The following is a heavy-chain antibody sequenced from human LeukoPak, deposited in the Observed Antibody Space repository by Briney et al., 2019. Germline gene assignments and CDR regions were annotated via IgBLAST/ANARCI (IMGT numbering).Heavy chain of an antibody. J-gene: IGHJ6*02. CDR1: VGSFSDYY. Sequence: SETLSLTCAVYVGSFSDYYWNWIRQSPGKGLEWIGEIYHSGSTNYNPSLKSRVTISVDKSKNQFSLKLNSVTAADTAVYYCARVRTHYYSGMDVWGQGTTVTVSS. CDR2: IYHSGST. CDR3: ARVRTHYYSGMDV. D-gene: IGHD4-17*01. V-gene: IGHV4-34*01.